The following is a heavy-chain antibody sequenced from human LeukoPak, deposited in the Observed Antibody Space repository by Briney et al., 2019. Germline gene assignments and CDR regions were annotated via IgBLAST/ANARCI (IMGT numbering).Heavy chain of an antibody. J-gene: IGHJ6*02. V-gene: IGHV3-21*01. CDR3: AVPHGGYSGYDYYGMDV. Sequence: GGSLRLSCAASGFTFNSYSLNWVRQAPGRGLEWVSSITSSSADTYYADSVKGRFTITRDNAKNSLYLQMNSLRAEDTAVYYCAVPHGGYSGYDYYGMDVWGQGTTVTVSS. CDR1: GFTFNSYS. CDR2: ITSSSADT. D-gene: IGHD5-12*01.